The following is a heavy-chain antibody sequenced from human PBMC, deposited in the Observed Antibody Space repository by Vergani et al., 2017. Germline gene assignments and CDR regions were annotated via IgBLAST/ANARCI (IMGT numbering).Heavy chain of an antibody. V-gene: IGHV4-31*03. D-gene: IGHD2-21*01. CDR3: ASHRSVVRPSSMTAFDY. Sequence: QVHLQESGPGLVKPSQTLSLTCTVSGGSISSGDYYWSWIRQHPGKGLEWIGYIYYSGSTYYNPSLKSRVTISVDTSKNQFFLKLSSVTAADTAVYYCASHRSVVRPSSMTAFDYWGQGTLVTVSS. J-gene: IGHJ4*02. CDR2: IYYSGST. CDR1: GGSISSGDYY.